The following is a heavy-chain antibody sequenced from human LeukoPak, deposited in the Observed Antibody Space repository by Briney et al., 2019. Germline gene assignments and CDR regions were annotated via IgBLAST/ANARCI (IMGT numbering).Heavy chain of an antibody. Sequence: GGSLRLSCAASGFTFSSYWMHWVRQAPGKGLVWVSRINSGGSSTSYADSVKGRFTISRDNAKNTLYLQMNSLRAEDTAVYYCAGLGITMIGGVWGKGTTVTIFS. CDR3: AGLGITMIGGV. J-gene: IGHJ6*04. CDR2: INSGGSST. D-gene: IGHD3-10*02. V-gene: IGHV3-74*01. CDR1: GFTFSSYW.